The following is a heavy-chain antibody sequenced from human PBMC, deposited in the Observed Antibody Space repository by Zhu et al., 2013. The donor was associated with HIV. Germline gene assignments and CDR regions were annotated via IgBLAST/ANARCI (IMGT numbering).Heavy chain of an antibody. CDR2: IIPISGTT. V-gene: IGHV1-69*01. D-gene: IGHD3-22*01. CDR3: ARSYYYDSRGYLALFDY. J-gene: IGHJ4*02. CDR1: VGTFSNYA. Sequence: QVQLVHSGAEVKKPGSSVKVSCKASVGTFSNYALSWVRQAPGQGLEWMGGIIPISGTTNYAQTFQGRVTITADESTSTAYMELSSLRSEDTAVCYCARSYYYDSRGYLALFDYWGQGTLVTSPQ.